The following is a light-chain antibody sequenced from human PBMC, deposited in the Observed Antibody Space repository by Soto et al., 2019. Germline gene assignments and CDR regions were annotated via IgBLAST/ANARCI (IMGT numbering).Light chain of an antibody. CDR2: GAS. Sequence: PRAIATLSCRASQSLRSGDLACYQQIPGQAPGLLIYGASSRATGIPDGFSGSGSGTDFNLTVSRLAPEDFAVYYCHQYGTSPRTFGQGTMVDI. CDR3: HQYGTSPRT. CDR1: QSLRSGD. J-gene: IGKJ1*01. V-gene: IGKV3-20*01.